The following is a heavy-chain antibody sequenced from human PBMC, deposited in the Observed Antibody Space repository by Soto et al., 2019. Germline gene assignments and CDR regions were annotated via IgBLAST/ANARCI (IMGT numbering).Heavy chain of an antibody. D-gene: IGHD2-8*01. CDR1: GGSISSYY. V-gene: IGHV4-59*01. J-gene: IGHJ4*02. Sequence: SETLSLTCTVSGGSISSYYWSWIRQPPGKGLEWIGYIYYSGSTNYNPSLKSRVTISVDTSKNQFSLKLSSVTAADTAVYYCARIEHCTNGVCYREYYFDYWGQGTLVTVSS. CDR3: ARIEHCTNGVCYREYYFDY. CDR2: IYYSGST.